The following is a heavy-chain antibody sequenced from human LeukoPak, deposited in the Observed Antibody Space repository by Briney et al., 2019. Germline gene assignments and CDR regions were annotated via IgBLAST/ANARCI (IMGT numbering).Heavy chain of an antibody. CDR3: ARGQVPAARGYNWFDP. Sequence: SETLSLTCAVYGWSFNDHHRNWIRQPPGKGLEWIGEINARGDTNFNPSLKSRVTISVDSSKNQFSLTLRSMIAADTAVYYCARGQVPAARGYNWFDPWGQGTLVTVSS. D-gene: IGHD2-2*01. V-gene: IGHV4-34*01. J-gene: IGHJ5*02. CDR1: GWSFNDHH. CDR2: INARGDT.